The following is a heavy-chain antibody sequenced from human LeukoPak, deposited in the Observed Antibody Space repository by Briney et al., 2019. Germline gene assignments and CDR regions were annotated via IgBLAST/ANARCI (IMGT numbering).Heavy chain of an antibody. Sequence: PGGSLRLSCAASGFTFSSYAMSWVRQAPGKGLEWVSGFSVSGGTTYYADSVKGRFTISRDNSKNTLYLQIDSLRAEDTAVYYCARGALREGDYFDYCCQGTLVTVSS. CDR2: FSVSGGTT. CDR3: ARGALREGDYFDY. J-gene: IGHJ4*02. D-gene: IGHD2-15*01. V-gene: IGHV3-23*01. CDR1: GFTFSSYA.